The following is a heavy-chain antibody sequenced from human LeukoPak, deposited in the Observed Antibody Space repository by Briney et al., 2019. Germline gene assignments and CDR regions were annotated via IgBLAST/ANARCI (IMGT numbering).Heavy chain of an antibody. J-gene: IGHJ4*02. Sequence: SETLSLTCAVYGGSFSSYYWSWIRQPPGKGLEWIGYISYSGTTNYNPSLKSRVTISVAPSKNQFSLKLRSVTAPDTAVYYCARDRGNYFDYWGQGTLVTVSS. CDR3: ARDRGNYFDY. D-gene: IGHD6-13*01. V-gene: IGHV4-59*01. CDR2: ISYSGTT. CDR1: GGSFSSYY.